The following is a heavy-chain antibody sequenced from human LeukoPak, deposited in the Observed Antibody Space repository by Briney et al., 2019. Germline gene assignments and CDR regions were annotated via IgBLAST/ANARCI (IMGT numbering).Heavy chain of an antibody. CDR1: GGSISSYY. V-gene: IGHV4-4*07. CDR2: IYTSGST. D-gene: IGHD3-3*01. Sequence: PSETLSLTCTVSGGSISSYYWSWVRQPAGKGLEWIGHIYTSGSTNYNPSLKSRVTMSVDTSKNQFSLKLSSVTAADTAVYYCAREIRFLEWFVSVDIWGQGTMVTVSS. J-gene: IGHJ3*02. CDR3: AREIRFLEWFVSVDI.